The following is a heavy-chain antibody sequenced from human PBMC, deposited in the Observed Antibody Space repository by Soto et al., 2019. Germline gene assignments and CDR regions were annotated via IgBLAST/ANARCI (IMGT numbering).Heavy chain of an antibody. CDR1: GYSFTSYW. J-gene: IGHJ6*02. D-gene: IGHD6-6*01. CDR2: IYPGDSDT. V-gene: IGHV5-51*01. Sequence: EVQLVQSGAEVKKPGESLKISCKGSGYSFTSYWIGWVRQMPGKGLEWMGIIYPGDSDTRYSPSFQGQVTISAYKSISTAYLQWSSLKASDTAMYYCARRGIAARPDLDYYYGMDVWGQGTTVTVSS. CDR3: ARRGIAARPDLDYYYGMDV.